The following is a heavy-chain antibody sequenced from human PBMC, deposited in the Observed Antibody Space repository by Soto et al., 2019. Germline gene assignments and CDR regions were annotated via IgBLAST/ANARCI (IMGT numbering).Heavy chain of an antibody. D-gene: IGHD7-27*01. CDR1: GDSVTSGSYY. Sequence: KPSETLSLTCIVSGDSVTSGSYYWTWLRQPPGKGLEWIGYISCTGRTKYNPSLQSRVTISVDTSKNDFSLNLSSVTAADTAVYFCAREWGLLPYYVMNVWGHGTAVTVSS. V-gene: IGHV4-61*03. CDR2: ISCTGRT. J-gene: IGHJ6*02. CDR3: AREWGLLPYYVMNV.